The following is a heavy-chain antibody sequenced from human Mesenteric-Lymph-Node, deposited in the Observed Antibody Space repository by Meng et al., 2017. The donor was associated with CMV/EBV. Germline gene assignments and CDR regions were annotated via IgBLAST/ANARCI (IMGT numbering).Heavy chain of an antibody. Sequence: STFTGYDMHGVREATEQGVEWMGRINANSGGTKYAQKFQGRVTMTRDTSISTAYMELSRLRSDDKAVYYCAKAGITMVRGVISWFDPWGQGTLVTVSS. CDR3: AKAGITMVRGVISWFDP. J-gene: IGHJ5*02. V-gene: IGHV1-2*06. CDR1: STFTGYD. CDR2: INANSGGT. D-gene: IGHD3-10*01.